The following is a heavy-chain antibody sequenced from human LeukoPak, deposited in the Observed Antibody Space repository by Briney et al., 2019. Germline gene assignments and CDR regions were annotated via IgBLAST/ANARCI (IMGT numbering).Heavy chain of an antibody. CDR1: GGSISSYY. Sequence: PSETLSLTCTVSGGSISSYYWSWIRQPAGKGLEWIGRIYTSGSTNYNPSLKSRVTISVDTSKNQFSLTLSSVTAADTAVYYCARVSYDFWSGYSKIGDNWFDPWGQGTLVTVSS. CDR2: IYTSGST. CDR3: ARVSYDFWSGYSKIGDNWFDP. V-gene: IGHV4-4*07. J-gene: IGHJ5*02. D-gene: IGHD3-3*01.